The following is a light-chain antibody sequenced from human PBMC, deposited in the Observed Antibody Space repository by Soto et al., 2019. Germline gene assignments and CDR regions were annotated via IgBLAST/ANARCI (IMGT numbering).Light chain of an antibody. Sequence: DIVLTQYQDTLSVSPGQRPTLSCTASQSVNQKLGWYQQKPGQAPRLLIYVASYRATGIPARFSGSGSGTEYTLTISYLKDEDFAVYYSQQLNNWTHTFGQGTRLEIK. CDR2: VAS. CDR3: QQLNNWTHT. CDR1: QSVNQK. J-gene: IGKJ5*01. V-gene: IGKV3-15*01.